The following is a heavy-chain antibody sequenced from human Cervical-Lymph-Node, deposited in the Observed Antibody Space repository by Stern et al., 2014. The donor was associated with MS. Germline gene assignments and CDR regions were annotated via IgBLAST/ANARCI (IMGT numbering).Heavy chain of an antibody. Sequence: QMQLVQSGAEVKKPGSSVKVSCKASGGTFSSYAISWVRQAPGQGLEWMGRIIPILGIRNYAQKFQGSVTITADKSTSTAHMELSSLRSEDTAVYYCARGGGDSSGWYRYYFDYWGQGTLVTVSS. V-gene: IGHV1-69*09. J-gene: IGHJ4*02. D-gene: IGHD6-19*01. CDR1: GGTFSSYA. CDR2: IIPILGIR. CDR3: ARGGGDSSGWYRYYFDY.